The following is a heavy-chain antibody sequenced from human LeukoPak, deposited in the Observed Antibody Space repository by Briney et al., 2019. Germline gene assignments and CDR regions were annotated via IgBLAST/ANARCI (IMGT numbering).Heavy chain of an antibody. J-gene: IGHJ2*01. CDR1: GFTFSSYD. CDR2: IGFAGDT. Sequence: GRSLRLSCAASGFTFSSYDMHWVRQVTGKGLEWVSAIGFAGDTYYPGSVKGRFTISRENAKNSLYLQMNSLRAGDTAVYYCARVGTLDRGYWYFDLWGRGTQVTVSS. CDR3: ARVGTLDRGYWYFDL. D-gene: IGHD1-1*01. V-gene: IGHV3-13*01.